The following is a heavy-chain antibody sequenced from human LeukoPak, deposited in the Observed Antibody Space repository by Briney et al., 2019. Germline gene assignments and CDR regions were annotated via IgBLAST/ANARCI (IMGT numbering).Heavy chain of an antibody. CDR3: AKGVYDILPRDYYYYMDV. CDR1: GFTFRSYW. Sequence: GGPLRLSCVASGFTFRSYWMSWVRQAPGKGLEWVAYMKQDGSEEYYLDSVKGRFTISRDNARNSVYLQMNSLRVEDTAVYYCAKGVYDILPRDYYYYMDVWGKGTTVTISS. D-gene: IGHD3-9*01. V-gene: IGHV3-7*01. J-gene: IGHJ6*03. CDR2: MKQDGSEE.